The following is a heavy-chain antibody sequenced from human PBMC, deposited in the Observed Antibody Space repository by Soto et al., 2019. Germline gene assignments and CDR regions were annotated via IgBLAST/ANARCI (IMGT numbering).Heavy chain of an antibody. D-gene: IGHD3-22*01. Sequence: LGESLKISCRGSGYSFTSYWINWVRQMPGKGLEWMGGSDPSDSYTNYSPSFQGHVTISVDKSISTAYLQWSSLKASDTAMYYCARRRYSSGSPFDYWGQGTQVTVSS. CDR2: SDPSDSYT. CDR1: GYSFTSYW. J-gene: IGHJ4*02. CDR3: ARRRYSSGSPFDY. V-gene: IGHV5-10-1*01.